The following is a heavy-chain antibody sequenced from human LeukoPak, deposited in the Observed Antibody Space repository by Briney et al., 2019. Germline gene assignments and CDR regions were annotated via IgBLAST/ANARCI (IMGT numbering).Heavy chain of an antibody. CDR2: IKQDGSDK. CDR1: GFTFSIHC. V-gene: IGHV3-7*01. CDR3: AILPGSKTFFDY. Sequence: GGSLRVSCAAAGFTFSIHCMSWVRQAPGKGLEWVANIKQDGSDKYYVDSVKGRFTISRDNAKNSLYLQMTSLRAEDTAVYYSAILPGSKTFFDYWGQGTLVTVSS. J-gene: IGHJ4*02. D-gene: IGHD1-26*01.